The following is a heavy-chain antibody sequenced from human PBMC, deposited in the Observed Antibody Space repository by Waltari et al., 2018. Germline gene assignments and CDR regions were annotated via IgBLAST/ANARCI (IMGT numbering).Heavy chain of an antibody. Sequence: QVQLVQSGAEVKKPGASVKVSCKVSGYTLTELSMHLVRQAPGKWLEWMGGFYPEDGETIYAQKFQGRVTMTEDTSTDTAYMELSSLRSEDTAVYYCATIERLGELSPLGAFDIWGQGTMVTVSS. CDR3: ATIERLGELSPLGAFDI. V-gene: IGHV1-24*01. CDR1: GYTLTELS. CDR2: FYPEDGET. J-gene: IGHJ3*02. D-gene: IGHD3-16*02.